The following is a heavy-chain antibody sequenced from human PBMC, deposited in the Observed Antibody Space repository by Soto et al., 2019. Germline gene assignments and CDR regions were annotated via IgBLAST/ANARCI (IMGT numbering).Heavy chain of an antibody. Sequence: GGSLRLSCTPSGFTFSTYGMHWARQAPGKGLEWVAVIWYDGSNKYYADSVKGRFTISRDNSKNTLYLQMNSLRAEDTAVYYCAREDWNYAWFDPWGQGTLVTVSS. CDR3: AREDWNYAWFDP. CDR1: GFTFSTYG. D-gene: IGHD1-7*01. V-gene: IGHV3-33*01. J-gene: IGHJ5*02. CDR2: IWYDGSNK.